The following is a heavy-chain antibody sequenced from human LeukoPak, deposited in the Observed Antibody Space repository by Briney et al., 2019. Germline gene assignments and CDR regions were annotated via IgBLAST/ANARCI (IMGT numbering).Heavy chain of an antibody. V-gene: IGHV3-30*03. Sequence: GGSLRLSCAASGFTFGSYGMHWVRQAPGKGLEWVAVISYDGSNKYYADSVKGRFTISRDNSKNTLYLQMNSLRAEDTAVYYCARDYKGFYDSSGHLGHWGQGTLVTVSS. CDR1: GFTFGSYG. J-gene: IGHJ4*02. D-gene: IGHD3-22*01. CDR3: ARDYKGFYDSSGHLGH. CDR2: ISYDGSNK.